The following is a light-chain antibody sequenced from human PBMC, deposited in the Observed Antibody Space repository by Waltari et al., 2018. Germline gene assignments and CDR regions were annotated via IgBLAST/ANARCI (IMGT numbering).Light chain of an antibody. Sequence: EIVLTQSPGTLSLSPGERATLSYRASQRVTSNYLAWYQQKPGQSPRLLIYGASSRAAGISDKFSGSGSGTEFTLTISRLEPEDFAVYYCQQYATSTRTFGQGTKVE. CDR1: QRVTSNY. CDR3: QQYATSTRT. V-gene: IGKV3-20*01. J-gene: IGKJ1*01. CDR2: GAS.